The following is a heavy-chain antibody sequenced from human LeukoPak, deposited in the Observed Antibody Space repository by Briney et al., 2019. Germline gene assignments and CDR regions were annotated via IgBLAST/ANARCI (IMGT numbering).Heavy chain of an antibody. J-gene: IGHJ3*02. D-gene: IGHD3-9*01. CDR3: AKELGRLYDILTAGAFDI. CDR1: GFTFSSYG. CDR2: ISYDGSNK. Sequence: GSLRLSCAASGFTFSSYGMHWVRQAPGKGLEWVAVISYDGSNKYYADSVKGRFTISRDNSKNTLYLQMNSLRAEDTAVYYCAKELGRLYDILTAGAFDIWGQGTMVTVSS. V-gene: IGHV3-30*18.